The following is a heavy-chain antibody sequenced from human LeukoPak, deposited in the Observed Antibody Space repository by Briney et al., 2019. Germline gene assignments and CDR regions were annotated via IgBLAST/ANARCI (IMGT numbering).Heavy chain of an antibody. V-gene: IGHV3-66*01. CDR2: IYSGGST. J-gene: IGHJ3*02. D-gene: IGHD1-26*01. CDR3: AREDPVWYSGSYVAFDI. Sequence: PGGSLRLSCAASGFTFSRYGMHWVRQAPGKGLEWVSVIYSGGSTYYADSVKGRFTISRDNSKNTLYLQMNSLRAEDTAAYYCAREDPVWYSGSYVAFDIWGQGTMVTVSS. CDR1: GFTFSRYG.